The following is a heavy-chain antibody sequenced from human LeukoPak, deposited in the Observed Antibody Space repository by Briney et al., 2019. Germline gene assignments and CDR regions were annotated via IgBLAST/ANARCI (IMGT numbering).Heavy chain of an antibody. Sequence: GASVKVSCKASGYTFTSYYMHWVRQAPGQGLEWMGIINPSGGSTSYAQKFQGRVTMTRDMSTSTVYMELSSLRSEDTAVYYCAREGLRWYLFDYWGQGTLVTVSS. CDR1: GYTFTSYY. CDR2: INPSGGST. D-gene: IGHD4-23*01. J-gene: IGHJ4*02. V-gene: IGHV1-46*01. CDR3: AREGLRWYLFDY.